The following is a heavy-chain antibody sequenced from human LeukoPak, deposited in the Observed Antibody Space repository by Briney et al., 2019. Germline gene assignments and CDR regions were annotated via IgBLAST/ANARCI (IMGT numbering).Heavy chain of an antibody. Sequence: ASVKVSCKSWVYIFPSYDIDWVRQASGQGLEWMGWMNPNSCNTGYAQKFQGRVTMTRNTSISTAYMELSSLRSEDTAVYYCARGVTNGRKRWSTLMGYYYYMDVWGKGTTVTVSS. V-gene: IGHV1-8*01. D-gene: IGHD4-23*01. CDR3: ARGVTNGRKRWSTLMGYYYYMDV. CDR1: VYIFPSYD. CDR2: MNPNSCNT. J-gene: IGHJ6*03.